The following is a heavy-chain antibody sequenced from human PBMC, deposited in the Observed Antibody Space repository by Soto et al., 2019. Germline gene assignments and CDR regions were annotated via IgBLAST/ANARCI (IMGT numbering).Heavy chain of an antibody. Sequence: SETLSLTCTVSGGSISSYYCSWIRQPPGKGLEWIGYIYYSGRHNYNTSLKRRATISVARSTNQFSLKMSSVTVADTAVYYCARIGLVAHYFDYWGQGTLVTVSS. CDR2: IYYSGRH. CDR1: GGSISSYY. J-gene: IGHJ4*02. D-gene: IGHD1-26*01. CDR3: ARIGLVAHYFDY. V-gene: IGHV4-59*08.